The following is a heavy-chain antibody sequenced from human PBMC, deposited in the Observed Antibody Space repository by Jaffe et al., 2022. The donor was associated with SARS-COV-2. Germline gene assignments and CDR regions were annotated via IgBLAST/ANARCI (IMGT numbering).Heavy chain of an antibody. CDR1: GGSISSSSYY. J-gene: IGHJ4*02. CDR3: ARLLYDSRGYYYFDY. D-gene: IGHD3-22*01. CDR2: VYYTGST. V-gene: IGHV4-39*01. Sequence: QLQLQESGPGLVKPSETLSLTCTVSGGSISSSSYYWGWIRQPPGKGLEWIGSVYYTGSTYYNPSLKSRFTTSVDTSKSQFSLKLSSVTAADTAIYYCARLLYDSRGYYYFDYWGQGTLVTVSS.